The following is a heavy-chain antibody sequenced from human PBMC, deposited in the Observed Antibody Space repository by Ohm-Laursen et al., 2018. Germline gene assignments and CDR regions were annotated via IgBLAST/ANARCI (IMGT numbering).Heavy chain of an antibody. CDR2: ISWNSGSI. Sequence: SLRLSCAASGFTFYDYAMHWVRQAPGKGLEWVSGISWNSGSIGYADSVKGRFTISRDNAKNSLYLQMNSLRAEDTALYYCAKARYDFWSGYQVRTFDYWGQGTLVTVSS. D-gene: IGHD3-3*01. CDR3: AKARYDFWSGYQVRTFDY. J-gene: IGHJ4*02. CDR1: GFTFYDYA. V-gene: IGHV3-9*01.